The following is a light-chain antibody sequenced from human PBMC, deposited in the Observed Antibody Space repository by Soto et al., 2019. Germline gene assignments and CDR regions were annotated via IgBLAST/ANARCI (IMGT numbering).Light chain of an antibody. CDR2: EGS. V-gene: IGLV2-23*01. CDR3: CSYAGSGTWV. CDR1: SSDVGSYNL. J-gene: IGLJ3*02. Sequence: QSALTQPASVSGSPGQPITISCTGTSSDVGSYNLVSWCQQHLGKAPKLMIYEGSKRPSGVSNRFSGSKSGNTASLTISGLQAEDEADYYCCSYAGSGTWVFGGGTKLTVL.